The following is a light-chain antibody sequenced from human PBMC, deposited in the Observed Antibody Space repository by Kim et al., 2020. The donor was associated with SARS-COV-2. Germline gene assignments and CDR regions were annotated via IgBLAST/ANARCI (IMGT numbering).Light chain of an antibody. CDR3: AAWDDSLSGWV. Sequence: ELTQPPSASGTPGQRVTISCSGSSSNIGSNYIYWYQQLPGTAPKLLIYSNNQRPSGVPDRFSGSKSGTSASLAISGLRSEDEADYYCAAWDDSLSGWVFGGGTQLTVL. V-gene: IGLV1-47*02. J-gene: IGLJ3*02. CDR1: SSNIGSNY. CDR2: SNN.